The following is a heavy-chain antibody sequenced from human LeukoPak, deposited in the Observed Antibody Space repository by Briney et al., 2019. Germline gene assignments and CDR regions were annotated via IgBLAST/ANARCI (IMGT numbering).Heavy chain of an antibody. D-gene: IGHD4-17*01. Sequence: PSETLSLTCTVSGGSISSYYWSWIRQPPGKGLEWIGYIYTSGSTNYNPSLKSRVTISVDTSKNQFSLKLSSVTAADTAVYYCARGHGDYVQYYYYKDVWGKGTTVTVSS. CDR1: GGSISSYY. CDR3: ARGHGDYVQYYYYKDV. J-gene: IGHJ6*03. CDR2: IYTSGST. V-gene: IGHV4-4*09.